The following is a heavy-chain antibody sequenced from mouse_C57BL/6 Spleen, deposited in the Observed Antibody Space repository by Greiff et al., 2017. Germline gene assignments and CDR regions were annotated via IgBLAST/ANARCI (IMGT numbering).Heavy chain of an antibody. CDR2: IYPGSGST. V-gene: IGHV1-55*01. CDR3: ARDYYGSSYVIYYAMDY. CDR1: GYTFTSYW. D-gene: IGHD1-1*01. J-gene: IGHJ4*01. Sequence: QVQLKQPGAELVKPGASVKMSCKASGYTFTSYWITWVKQRPGQGLEWIGDIYPGSGSTNYNEKFKSKATLTVDTSSSTAYMQLSSLTSEDSAVYYCARDYYGSSYVIYYAMDYWGQGTSVTVSS.